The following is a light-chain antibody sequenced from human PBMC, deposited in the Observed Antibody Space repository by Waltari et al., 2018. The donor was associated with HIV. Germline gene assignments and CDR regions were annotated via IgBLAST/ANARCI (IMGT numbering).Light chain of an antibody. CDR1: QNVGNNY. V-gene: IGKV3-20*01. CDR3: QQYERSPLT. J-gene: IGKJ4*01. CDR2: RTF. Sequence: EIVLTQSPDTLSLSPGERATLACRASQNVGNNYLAWYQQKPGQAPRLPFYRTFNRASGIPDRFSATGSGTDFTLTISRLEPEDFGVYYCQQYERSPLTFGGGTKVEVK.